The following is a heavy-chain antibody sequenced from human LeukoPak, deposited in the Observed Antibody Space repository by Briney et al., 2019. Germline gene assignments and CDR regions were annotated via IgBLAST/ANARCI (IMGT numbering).Heavy chain of an antibody. Sequence: SETLSLTCTVSGGSISSYYWSWIRQPAGKGLEWIGRIYTSGSTNYNPSLKSRVTMSVDTSKNQFSLKLSSVTAADTAVYYCARGRSWFPTYYYYYYMDVWGKGTTVTVSS. J-gene: IGHJ6*03. D-gene: IGHD6-13*01. CDR1: GGSISSYY. CDR2: IYTSGST. CDR3: ARGRSWFPTYYYYYYMDV. V-gene: IGHV4-4*07.